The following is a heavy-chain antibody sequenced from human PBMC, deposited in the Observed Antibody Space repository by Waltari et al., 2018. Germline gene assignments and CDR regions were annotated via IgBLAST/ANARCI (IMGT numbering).Heavy chain of an antibody. D-gene: IGHD2-2*01. CDR3: AREAWGVVPAATDAFDI. V-gene: IGHV1-2*04. CDR1: GYTFTGYS. J-gene: IGHJ3*02. Sequence: QVQLVQSGAEVKKPGASVKVSCKASGYTFTGYSLQWVRQAPGKGLEWMGWINPNSGGTNYAQKLQGWVTMTRDTSISTAYMELSRLRSDDTAVYYCAREAWGVVPAATDAFDIWGQGTMVTVSS. CDR2: INPNSGGT.